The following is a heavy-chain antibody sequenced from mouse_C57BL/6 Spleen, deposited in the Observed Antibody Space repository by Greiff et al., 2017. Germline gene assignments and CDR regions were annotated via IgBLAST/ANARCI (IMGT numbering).Heavy chain of an antibody. D-gene: IGHD2-2*01. CDR2: ISSGGSYT. CDR3: ARLTMVTTGGDY. V-gene: IGHV5-6*01. Sequence: EVHLVESGGDLVKPGGSLKLSCAASGFTFSSYGMSWVRQTPDKRLEWVATISSGGSYTYYPDSVKGRFTISRDNAKNTLYLQMSSLKSEDTAMYYCARLTMVTTGGDYWGQGTTLTVSS. J-gene: IGHJ2*01. CDR1: GFTFSSYG.